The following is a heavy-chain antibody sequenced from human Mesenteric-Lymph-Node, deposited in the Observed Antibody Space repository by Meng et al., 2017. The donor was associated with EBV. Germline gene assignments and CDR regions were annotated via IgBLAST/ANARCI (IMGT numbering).Heavy chain of an antibody. CDR1: GYIFTDYM. D-gene: IGHD3-10*01. CDR3: ARDPGGSGSYSYDS. Sequence: QGQRVQSGSELKKPGASVKVSCKASGYIFTDYMMNWVRQAPGQGPEWLGWINTNTGNPKYAQAFTGRFVFSLDTSVSTAYLQISSLKAEDTAVYYCARDPGGSGSYSYDSWGQGTLVTVSS. V-gene: IGHV7-4-1*02. CDR2: INTNTGNP. J-gene: IGHJ4*02.